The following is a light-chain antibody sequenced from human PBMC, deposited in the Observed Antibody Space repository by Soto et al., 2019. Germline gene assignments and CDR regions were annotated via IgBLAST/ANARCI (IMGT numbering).Light chain of an antibody. CDR1: SSNIGGGYD. Sequence: QSVLTQPPSVSGAPGQRVTISCTGSSSNIGGGYDVHWYQQLPGTAPKLLIFGNSNRPSGVTDRFSGSKSGTSASLAITGLQAEDEADYYCQSYASSLSGSVFGGGTKLTVL. V-gene: IGLV1-40*01. CDR2: GNS. CDR3: QSYASSLSGSV. J-gene: IGLJ3*02.